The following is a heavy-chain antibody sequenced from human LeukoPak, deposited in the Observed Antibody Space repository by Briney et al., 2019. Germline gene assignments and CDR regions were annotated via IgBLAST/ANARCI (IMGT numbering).Heavy chain of an antibody. CDR3: ARVEGIVVVIRPEDAFDI. V-gene: IGHV1-69*10. CDR1: GYTFTGYY. CDR2: IIPILGIA. Sequence: VASVKVSCKASGYTFTGYYMHWVRQAPGQGLEWMGGIIPILGIANYAQKFQGRVTITADKSTSTAYMELSSLRSEDTAVYYCARVEGIVVVIRPEDAFDIWGQGTMVTVSS. D-gene: IGHD3-22*01. J-gene: IGHJ3*02.